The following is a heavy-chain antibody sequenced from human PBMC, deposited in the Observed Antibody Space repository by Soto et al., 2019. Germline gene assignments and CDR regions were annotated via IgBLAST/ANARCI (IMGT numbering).Heavy chain of an antibody. Sequence: EVQLLESGGGLVQPGGSLRLSCAASGFTFSSYAMNWVRQAPGKGLEWVSVISGSGGSTYYADSVKGRFTISRDNSKNTLYLQMNSLRAEDTAVYYRARRSSGWDFDYWGQGTLVTVSS. CDR3: ARRSSGWDFDY. V-gene: IGHV3-23*01. CDR1: GFTFSSYA. J-gene: IGHJ4*02. D-gene: IGHD6-19*01. CDR2: ISGSGGST.